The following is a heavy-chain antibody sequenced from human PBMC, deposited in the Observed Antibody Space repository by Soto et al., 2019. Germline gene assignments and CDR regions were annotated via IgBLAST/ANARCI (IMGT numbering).Heavy chain of an antibody. J-gene: IGHJ5*02. Sequence: QVQLQESGPGLVKTSGTLSLTCSVSGGSISSSNWWSWVRQPPGKGLEWIGEIYHSGSTNYNPSLKSRVTISVDKSKNQFSLKLSSVTAADTAVYYCATCIAAAGTYNWFDPWGQGTLVTVSS. CDR2: IYHSGST. V-gene: IGHV4-4*02. CDR1: GGSISSSNW. D-gene: IGHD6-13*01. CDR3: ATCIAAAGTYNWFDP.